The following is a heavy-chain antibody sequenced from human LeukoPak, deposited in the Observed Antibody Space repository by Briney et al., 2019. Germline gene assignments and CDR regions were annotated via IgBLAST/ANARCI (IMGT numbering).Heavy chain of an antibody. J-gene: IGHJ6*03. CDR3: ARDTAVAGTRYYYYYMDV. Sequence: GGSLRLSCAASGFTFSSYWMHWVRQAPGKGLVWVSRINSGGSSTSYADSVKGRFTIPRDNAKNTLYLQMNSLRAEDTAVYYCARDTAVAGTRYYYYYMDVWGKGTTVTVSS. D-gene: IGHD6-19*01. CDR1: GFTFSSYW. CDR2: INSGGSST. V-gene: IGHV3-74*01.